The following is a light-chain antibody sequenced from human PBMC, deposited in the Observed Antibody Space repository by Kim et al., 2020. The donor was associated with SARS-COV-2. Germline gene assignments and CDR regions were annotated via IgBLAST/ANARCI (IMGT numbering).Light chain of an antibody. Sequence: GDRVTITCRASQSFSTWLAWYQQKPEKVPRLLIYKTSILENGVPSRFSGSGSGTEFTLTISSLQPDDFATYYCQQYNNFPITFGQGTRLEIK. CDR1: QSFSTW. J-gene: IGKJ5*01. V-gene: IGKV1-5*03. CDR3: QQYNNFPIT. CDR2: KTS.